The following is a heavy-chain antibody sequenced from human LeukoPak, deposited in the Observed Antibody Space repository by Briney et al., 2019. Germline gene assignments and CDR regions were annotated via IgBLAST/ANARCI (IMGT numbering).Heavy chain of an antibody. CDR1: GFTFVAHW. D-gene: IGHD2-15*01. CDR2: ISGSGGST. CDR3: AKDRPREYCSGGSCSAP. V-gene: IGHV3-23*01. J-gene: IGHJ5*02. Sequence: GGSLRLSCAASGFTFVAHWMTWVRQAPGKGLEWVSAISGSGGSTYYADSVKGRFTISRDNSKNTLYLQMNSLRAEDTAVYYCAKDRPREYCSGGSCSAPWGQGTLVTVSS.